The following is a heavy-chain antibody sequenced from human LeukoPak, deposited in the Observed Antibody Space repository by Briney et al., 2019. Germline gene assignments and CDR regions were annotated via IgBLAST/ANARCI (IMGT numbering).Heavy chain of an antibody. V-gene: IGHV3-30*02. J-gene: IGHJ4*02. CDR3: AKGIRGYCSGGSCYFDY. CDR1: GFTFSDYG. D-gene: IGHD2-15*01. CDR2: MRNDGSNK. Sequence: GSLRLSCATSGFTFSDYGMHWVRQAPGKGLEWVALMRNDGSNKYYADSVKGRFTISRDNSKNTLYLQMNSLRAEDTAVYYCAKGIRGYCSGGSCYFDYWGQGTLVTVSS.